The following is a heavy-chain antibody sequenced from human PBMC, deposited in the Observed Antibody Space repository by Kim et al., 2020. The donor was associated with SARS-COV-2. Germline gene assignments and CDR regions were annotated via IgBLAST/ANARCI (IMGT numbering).Heavy chain of an antibody. CDR3: ARGDGDYYNPTLDS. D-gene: IGHD4-17*01. J-gene: IGHJ4*02. V-gene: IGHV1-18*01. Sequence: ASMKVSCKASGYTFTSNSISWVRQAPGHGLEWMGWINAYTGDTNYGRKLQDRVTMTTDTSTSTAYLELRGLRSDDTAVYYCARGDGDYYNPTLDSWGQGTLVTVSS. CDR2: INAYTGDT. CDR1: GYTFTSNS.